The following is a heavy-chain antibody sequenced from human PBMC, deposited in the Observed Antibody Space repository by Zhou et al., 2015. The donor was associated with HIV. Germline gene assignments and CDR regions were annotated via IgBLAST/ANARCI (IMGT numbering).Heavy chain of an antibody. J-gene: IGHJ4*02. CDR3: ARAGGRGDGYNSPFDY. CDR1: GGIFSNYL. Sequence: QVQLVQSGAEVQKPGSSVKVSCKASGGIFSNYLISWVRQAPGQGLEWMGGIIPIIGRANYAQDRVTITADETTRTVYMELSSLRSEDTAVYYCARAGGRGDGYNSPFDYWGQGTLVTVSS. V-gene: IGHV1-69*01. D-gene: IGHD5-24*01. CDR2: IIPIIGRA.